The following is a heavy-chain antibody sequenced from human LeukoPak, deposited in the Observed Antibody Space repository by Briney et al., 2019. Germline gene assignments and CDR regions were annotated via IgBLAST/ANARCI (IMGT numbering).Heavy chain of an antibody. CDR1: GGSFSGYY. Sequence: PSETLSLTCAVYGGSFSGYYWSWIRQPPGKGLEWIGEINHSGSTNYNPSLKSRVTISVDTSKNQFSLKLSSVTAADTAVYYCARRCGGSCYSVRKRYYFDYWGQGTLVTVSS. CDR3: ARRCGGSCYSVRKRYYFDY. CDR2: INHSGST. J-gene: IGHJ4*02. V-gene: IGHV4-34*01. D-gene: IGHD2-15*01.